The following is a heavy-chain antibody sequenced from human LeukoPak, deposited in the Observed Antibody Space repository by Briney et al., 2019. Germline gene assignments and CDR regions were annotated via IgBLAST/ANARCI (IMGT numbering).Heavy chain of an antibody. J-gene: IGHJ4*02. Sequence: SVKVSCKASGGTFSSYAISWVRQAPGQGLEWMGGIIPIFGTANYAQKFQGRVTMTEDTSTDTAYMELSSLRSEDTAVYYCATLPTELGFDYWGQGTLVTVSS. CDR2: IIPIFGTA. CDR1: GGTFSSYA. D-gene: IGHD7-27*01. V-gene: IGHV1-69*06. CDR3: ATLPTELGFDY.